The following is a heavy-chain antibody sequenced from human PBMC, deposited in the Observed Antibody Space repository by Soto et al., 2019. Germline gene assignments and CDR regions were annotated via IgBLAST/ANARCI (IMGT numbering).Heavy chain of an antibody. CDR3: ARADYDILTGSYAMDV. Sequence: PSXTLSLTCTVSGGSMGIYYWFWIRHPVVKGLEWIGRVSSSGNTNDNPSLKSRATMSIDTSRNQFSLRLSSVTAADTAVYYCARADYDILTGSYAMDVWGQGTTVTVSS. CDR2: VSSSGNT. D-gene: IGHD3-9*01. CDR1: GGSMGIYY. V-gene: IGHV4-4*07. J-gene: IGHJ6*02.